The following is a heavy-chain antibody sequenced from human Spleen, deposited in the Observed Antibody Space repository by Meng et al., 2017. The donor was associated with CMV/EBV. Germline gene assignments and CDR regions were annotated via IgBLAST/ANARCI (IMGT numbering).Heavy chain of an antibody. J-gene: IGHJ4*02. CDR3: ARVANTDYFDY. V-gene: IGHV1-46*01. Sequence: SCKASGYSFTSHYIHWVRQAPGQGLEWMGLINPSGGSTTFPRNFQGRVTMTRDTSTSTAYMELRSLRSDDTAVYYCARVANTDYFDYWGQGTLVTISS. D-gene: IGHD4-17*01. CDR2: INPSGGST. CDR1: GYSFTSHY.